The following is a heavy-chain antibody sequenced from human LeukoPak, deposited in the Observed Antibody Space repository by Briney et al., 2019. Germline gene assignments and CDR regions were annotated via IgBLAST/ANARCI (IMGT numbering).Heavy chain of an antibody. D-gene: IGHD1-26*01. CDR1: GLTFSSQW. Sequence: GGSLRLSCVASGLTFSSQWMTWVRQAPGKGLEWLANIGGDGSRKFYVDSVKGRFTISRDNTKNSLYLQMNSLRAEDTAIYYCARDLRIVSGSYLDYWGQGTLVTVSS. J-gene: IGHJ4*02. CDR3: ARDLRIVSGSYLDY. CDR2: IGGDGSRK. V-gene: IGHV3-7*01.